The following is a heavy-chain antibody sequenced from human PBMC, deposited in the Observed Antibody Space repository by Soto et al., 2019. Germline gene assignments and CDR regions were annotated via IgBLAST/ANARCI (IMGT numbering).Heavy chain of an antibody. CDR1: GFTFSSYW. D-gene: IGHD2-21*01. CDR2: INSDGSST. CDR3: ASDCGGDCYRPYAFDI. Sequence: EVQLVESGGGLVQPGGSLRLSCAASGFTFSSYWMHWVRQAPGKGLVWVSRINSDGSSTSYADSVKGRFTISRDNAKNTLYLQRNSLRAEDTAVYYCASDCGGDCYRPYAFDIWGQGTMVTVSS. V-gene: IGHV3-74*01. J-gene: IGHJ3*02.